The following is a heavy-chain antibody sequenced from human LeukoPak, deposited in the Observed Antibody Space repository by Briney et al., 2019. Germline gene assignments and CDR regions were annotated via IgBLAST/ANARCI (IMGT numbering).Heavy chain of an antibody. D-gene: IGHD3-16*02. V-gene: IGHV3-74*01. J-gene: IGHJ4*02. CDR1: GFTFSSYW. CDR3: AREGFQDDYVWGSYRPILSFDY. Sequence: GGSLRLSCAASGFTFSSYWMHWVRQAPGKGLVWVSRINSDGSSTSCADSVKGRFTISRDNAKNTLYLQMNSLRAEDTAVYYCAREGFQDDYVWGSYRPILSFDYWGQGTLVTVSS. CDR2: INSDGSST.